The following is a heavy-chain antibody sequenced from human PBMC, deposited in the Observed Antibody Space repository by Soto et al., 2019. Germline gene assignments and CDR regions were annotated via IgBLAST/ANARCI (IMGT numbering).Heavy chain of an antibody. Sequence: PGGSLRLSCAASGFTFSSYSMNWVRQAPGKGLEWVSSISSSSRHIYYADSVKGRFTISRDNAKNSLYLQMNSLRAEDTAMYFCARDPSDLWEPDQYFPHCGQGTLVTVSS. J-gene: IGHJ1*01. V-gene: IGHV3-21*01. D-gene: IGHD1-26*01. CDR3: ARDPSDLWEPDQYFPH. CDR2: ISSSSRHI. CDR1: GFTFSSYS.